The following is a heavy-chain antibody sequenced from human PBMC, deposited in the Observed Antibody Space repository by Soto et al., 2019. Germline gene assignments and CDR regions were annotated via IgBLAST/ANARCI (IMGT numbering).Heavy chain of an antibody. CDR3: ANVWASNTCIPTGFDP. Sequence: GGSLRLSCAVSGFRFSDYAMAWVRQAPGKGLEYVSSITGSGADTYYAQSVRGRFTIYRDNFRDTLYVQMNSLRAEDTAMYYCANVWASNTCIPTGFDPWGTGTLVTVSS. V-gene: IGHV3-23*01. J-gene: IGHJ5*02. CDR2: ITGSGADT. D-gene: IGHD3-16*01. CDR1: GFRFSDYA.